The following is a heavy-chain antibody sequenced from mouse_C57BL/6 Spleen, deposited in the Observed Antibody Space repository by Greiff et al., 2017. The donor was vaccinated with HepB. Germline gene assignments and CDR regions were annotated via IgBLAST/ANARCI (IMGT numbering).Heavy chain of an antibody. Sequence: ESGPGLVKPSQSLSLTCSVTGYSITSGYYWNWIRQFPGNKLEWMGYISYDGSNNYNPSLKNRISITRDTSKNQFFLKLNSVTTEDTATYYCARGGGYGYDGSLWYFDVWGTGTTVTVSS. J-gene: IGHJ1*03. CDR1: GYSITSGYY. CDR2: ISYDGSN. D-gene: IGHD2-2*01. CDR3: ARGGGYGYDGSLWYFDV. V-gene: IGHV3-6*01.